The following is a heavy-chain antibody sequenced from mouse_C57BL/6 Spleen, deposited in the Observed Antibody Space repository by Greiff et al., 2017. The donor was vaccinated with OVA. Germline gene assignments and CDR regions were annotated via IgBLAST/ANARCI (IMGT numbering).Heavy chain of an antibody. Sequence: EVMLVESGGGLVQPGGSLSLSCAASGFTFTDYYMSWVRQPPGKALEWLGFIRNKANGYTTEYSASVKGRFTISRDNSQSILYLQMNALRAEDRATYYCARLEGSSYYFDYWGKGTTLTVSS. CDR1: GFTFTDYY. CDR2: IRNKANGYTT. CDR3: ARLEGSSYYFDY. J-gene: IGHJ2*01. V-gene: IGHV7-3*01. D-gene: IGHD1-1*01.